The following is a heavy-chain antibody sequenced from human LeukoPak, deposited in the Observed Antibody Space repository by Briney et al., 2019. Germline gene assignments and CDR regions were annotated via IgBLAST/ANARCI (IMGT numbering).Heavy chain of an antibody. V-gene: IGHV3-33*01. CDR1: GFIFSNYG. CDR2: IRYDESTK. D-gene: IGHD3-22*01. J-gene: IGHJ4*02. Sequence: PGGSLRLSCVVSGFIFSNYGMHWVRQAPGKGLEWVAVIRYDESTKYYVDSVKGRFTISRDNAKNTLYLQMNSLRAEDTAVYYCARAYYYDGSGYFPYYFDYWGQGTLVTVSS. CDR3: ARAYYYDGSGYFPYYFDY.